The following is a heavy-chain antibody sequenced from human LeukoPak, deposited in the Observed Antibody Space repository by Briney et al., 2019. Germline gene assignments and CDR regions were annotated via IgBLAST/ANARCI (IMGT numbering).Heavy chain of an antibody. Sequence: GGSLRLSCAASGFTFSSYAMSWVRQAPGKGLEWVSAISGSGGSTYYADSVKSRFTISRDNSKNTLYLQMNSLRAEDTAVYYCAKGGVITTSPRFGYWGQGTLVTVSS. CDR2: ISGSGGST. V-gene: IGHV3-23*01. J-gene: IGHJ4*02. D-gene: IGHD3-22*01. CDR1: GFTFSSYA. CDR3: AKGGVITTSPRFGY.